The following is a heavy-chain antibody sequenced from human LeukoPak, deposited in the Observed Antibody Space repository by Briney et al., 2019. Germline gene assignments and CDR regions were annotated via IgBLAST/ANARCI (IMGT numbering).Heavy chain of an antibody. CDR3: AKRVAYSSTWPYFDY. CDR1: GFTFSSYS. V-gene: IGHV3-21*04. Sequence: GGSLRLSCAASGFTFSSYSMNWVRQAPGKGLEWVSSISSSSSYIYYADSVKGRFTISRDNAKDSLYLQMNSLRAEDTAVYYCAKRVAYSSTWPYFDYWGQGTLVTVSS. D-gene: IGHD6-13*01. CDR2: ISSSSSYI. J-gene: IGHJ4*02.